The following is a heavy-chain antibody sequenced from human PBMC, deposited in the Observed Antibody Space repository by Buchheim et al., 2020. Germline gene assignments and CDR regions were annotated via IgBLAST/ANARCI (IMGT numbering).Heavy chain of an antibody. CDR1: GLTFSTSG. D-gene: IGHD1-7*01. CDR3: VRDGGTRTLDY. V-gene: IGHV3-33*01. J-gene: IGHJ4*02. Sequence: QVQLVESGGGVVQPGGSLRLSRATSGLTFSTSGMHWVRQAPGKGREWVAMIWSDGSRTFLADSVKGRFTISRDNSKNMLYLEMNSLRVEDTAMYVCVRDGGTRTLDYWGQGA. CDR2: IWSDGSRT.